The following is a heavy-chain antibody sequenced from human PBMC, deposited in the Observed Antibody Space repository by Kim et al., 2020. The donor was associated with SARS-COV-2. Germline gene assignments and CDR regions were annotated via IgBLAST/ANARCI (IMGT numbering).Heavy chain of an antibody. Sequence: GGSLRLSCAASGFTFSNAWMSWVRQAPGKGLEWVGRIKSKTDGGTTDYAAPVKGRFTISRDDSKNTLYLQMNSLKTEDTAVYYCTTVSLDDLNYYDSSGLYWGQGTLVTVSS. J-gene: IGHJ4*02. D-gene: IGHD3-22*01. CDR3: TTVSLDDLNYYDSSGLY. CDR1: GFTFSNAW. V-gene: IGHV3-15*01. CDR2: IKSKTDGGTT.